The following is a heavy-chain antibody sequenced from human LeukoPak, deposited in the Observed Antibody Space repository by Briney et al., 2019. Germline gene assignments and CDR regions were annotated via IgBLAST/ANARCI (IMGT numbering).Heavy chain of an antibody. J-gene: IGHJ3*02. Sequence: QPGESLRLSCAASGFTFSSYAMSWVRQAPGKGLEWVSAISGSGGSTYYADSVKGRFTISRDNSKNTLYLQMNSLRAEDTAVYYCAKTIVVIILPNDAFDIWGQGTMVTVSS. CDR2: ISGSGGST. V-gene: IGHV3-23*01. CDR3: AKTIVVIILPNDAFDI. CDR1: GFTFSSYA. D-gene: IGHD3-22*01.